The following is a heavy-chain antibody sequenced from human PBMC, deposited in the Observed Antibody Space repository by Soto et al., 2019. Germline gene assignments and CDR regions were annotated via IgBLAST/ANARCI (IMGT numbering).Heavy chain of an antibody. D-gene: IGHD1-20*01. J-gene: IGHJ4*02. V-gene: IGHV5-51*01. Sequence: PGESLKISCKGSGYSFTNYWIGWVRQMPGKGLEWMGIIYPGDSDTRYSPSFQGQVTTSADKSTNTAYLQWSSLKASDTAMYYCARSRIIGMTWSFDFWGQGTLVTVSS. CDR1: GYSFTNYW. CDR3: ARSRIIGMTWSFDF. CDR2: IYPGDSDT.